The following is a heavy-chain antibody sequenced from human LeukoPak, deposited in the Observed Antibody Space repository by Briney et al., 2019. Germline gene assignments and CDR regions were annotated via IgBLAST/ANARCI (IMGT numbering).Heavy chain of an antibody. CDR3: TRLVVGDAFDV. D-gene: IGHD2-15*01. V-gene: IGHV3-73*01. J-gene: IGHJ3*01. CDR1: GFTFGVYA. CDR2: IRSRANSYAT. Sequence: GGSLRLSCAASGFTFGVYAMHWVRQPPGKGLEWVGRIRSRANSYATAFAASVKGRFTISRDDSKNTAFLQMNSLKTDDTAVYYCTRLVVGDAFDVWGQGTTVTVSS.